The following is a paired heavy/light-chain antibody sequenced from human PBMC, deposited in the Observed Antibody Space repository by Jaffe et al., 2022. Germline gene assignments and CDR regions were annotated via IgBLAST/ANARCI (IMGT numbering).Light chain of an antibody. Sequence: DIQMTQSPSTLSASVGDRVTITCRASQSISDWLAWYQQKPGKAPKLLIYKASNLETGVPSRFSGSGSGTEFSLTISSLQPDDFATYYCQQYNDYSPISFGQGTRLDIK. CDR3: QQYNDYSPIS. CDR2: KAS. J-gene: IGKJ5*01. CDR1: QSISDW. V-gene: IGKV1-5*03.
Heavy chain of an antibody. V-gene: IGHV4-61*02. J-gene: IGHJ4*02. CDR1: GDSIRDGAYF. D-gene: IGHD3-9*01. Sequence: QVQLQESGPGLVKPSQTLSLTCTVSGDSIRDGAYFWSWIRQPAGKGLEWIGRIYTSGSIKYNPYLKSRVIISADASKNQFSLRLSSVTAADTAVYYCARVPYYDILTGYYQNYFDFWGQGILVTVSS. CDR3: ARVPYYDILTGYYQNYFDF. CDR2: IYTSGSI.